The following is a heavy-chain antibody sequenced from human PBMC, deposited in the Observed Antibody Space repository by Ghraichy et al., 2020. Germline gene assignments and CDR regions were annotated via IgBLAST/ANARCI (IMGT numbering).Heavy chain of an antibody. CDR3: ARSPRSRGFESWFDA. J-gene: IGHJ5*02. V-gene: IGHV4-31*03. Sequence: SETLSLTCTVSGGSISRGYSWTWIRQHPGGGLEWIGHIDYSGRASYNPSLRSRVNISLDTSKNQFSLNVTSVTAADSVVYYCARSPRSRGFESWFDAWGQGILVTVSS. D-gene: IGHD3-22*01. CDR1: GGSISRGYS. CDR2: IDYSGRA.